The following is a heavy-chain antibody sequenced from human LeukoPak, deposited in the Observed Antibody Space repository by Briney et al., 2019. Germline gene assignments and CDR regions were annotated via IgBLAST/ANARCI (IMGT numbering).Heavy chain of an antibody. Sequence: ASVKVSCKASGYTFTGYYMHWVRQAPGQGLEWMGWINPNSGGTNYAQKFQGRVTMTRDTSISTAYMELSRLRSDDTAVYYCARTSSGWYGDWFDPWGQGTLVTVSS. CDR1: GYTFTGYY. V-gene: IGHV1-2*02. CDR3: ARTSSGWYGDWFDP. CDR2: INPNSGGT. D-gene: IGHD6-19*01. J-gene: IGHJ5*02.